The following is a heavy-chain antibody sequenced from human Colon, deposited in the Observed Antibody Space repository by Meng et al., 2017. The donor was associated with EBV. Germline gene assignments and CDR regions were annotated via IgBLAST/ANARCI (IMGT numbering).Heavy chain of an antibody. D-gene: IGHD3-3*01. CDR1: GWSFSTSY. Sequence: VQRQQCAAGPLQPSYTLSSIRADCGWSFSTSYWSWIRQPPGKRLEWIGEINESGSTKYNPSLKSRVTILMDTSKNQFSLRLSSVTAADTAVYYCRNAFCSAEAGCSDQWGQGTLVTVSS. CDR2: INESGST. V-gene: IGHV4-34*01. CDR3: RNAFCSAEAGCSDQ. J-gene: IGHJ4*02.